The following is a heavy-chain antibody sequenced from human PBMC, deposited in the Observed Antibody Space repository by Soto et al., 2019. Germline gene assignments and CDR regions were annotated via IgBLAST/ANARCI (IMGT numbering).Heavy chain of an antibody. Sequence: SVEVPFKASGGTFSSYTISWVRQAPGQELEWMGRIIPILGIANYAQKFQGRVTITADKSTSTAYMELSSLRSEDTAVYYCARGSPPVRGVAAWFDPWGQGTLVTVSS. CDR1: GGTFSSYT. CDR2: IIPILGIA. CDR3: ARGSPPVRGVAAWFDP. J-gene: IGHJ5*02. V-gene: IGHV1-69*02. D-gene: IGHD3-10*01.